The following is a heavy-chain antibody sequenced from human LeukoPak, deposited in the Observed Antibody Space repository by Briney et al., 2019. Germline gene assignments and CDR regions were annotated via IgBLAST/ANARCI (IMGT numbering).Heavy chain of an antibody. CDR2: ISWNSGSI. D-gene: IGHD2-2*01. Sequence: GGSLGLSCAASGFTFDDYAMHWVRQAPGKGLEWVSGISWNSGSIGYADSVKGRFTISRDNAKNSLYLQMNSLRAEDTALYYCAKGGAVVPAAFDYWGQGTLVTVSS. CDR3: AKGGAVVPAAFDY. J-gene: IGHJ4*02. V-gene: IGHV3-9*01. CDR1: GFTFDDYA.